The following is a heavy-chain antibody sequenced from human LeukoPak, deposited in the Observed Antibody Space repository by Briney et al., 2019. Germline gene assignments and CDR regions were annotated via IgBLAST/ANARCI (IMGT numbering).Heavy chain of an antibody. D-gene: IGHD4-17*01. CDR2: IYYSGST. J-gene: IGHJ3*02. CDR3: ARGLGYGEYLVPFDI. V-gene: IGHV4-61*08. CDR1: GGSVSSAGYY. Sequence: SETLSLTCTVSGGSVSSAGYYWSWIRQPPGKGLEWIGYIYYSGSTNYNPSLKSRVTISVDTSKNQFSLKLSSVTAADTAVYYCARGLGYGEYLVPFDIWGQGTLVTVSS.